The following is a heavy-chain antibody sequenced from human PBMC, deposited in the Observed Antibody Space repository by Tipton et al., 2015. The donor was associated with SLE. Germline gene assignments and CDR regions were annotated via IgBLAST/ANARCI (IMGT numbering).Heavy chain of an antibody. CDR3: ARSYYDFWSGPGY. J-gene: IGHJ4*02. V-gene: IGHV4-30-4*08. D-gene: IGHD3-3*01. CDR1: GGSISSGDYY. Sequence: TLSLTCTVSGGSISSGDYYWSWIRQPPGKGLEWIGYIYYSGSSYYNPSLKSRVTISVDTSKKQFSLKLSSVTAADTAVYYCARSYYDFWSGPGYWGQGTLVTVSS. CDR2: IYYSGSS.